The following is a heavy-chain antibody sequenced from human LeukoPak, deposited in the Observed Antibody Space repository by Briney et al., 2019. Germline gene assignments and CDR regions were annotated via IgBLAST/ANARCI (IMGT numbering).Heavy chain of an antibody. J-gene: IGHJ3*02. CDR3: ARARSVNSFYAFDI. CDR1: GGSISSYY. V-gene: IGHV4-59*01. Sequence: SETLSLTCTVSGGSISSYYWSWIRLPPEKGLEWIGFISNNGNTNYSPSFKSRVTIFGDTSENYIFLTQSCVTGADTAVYYWARARSVNSFYAFDIWGQGTLVTV. D-gene: IGHD3-3*01. CDR2: ISNNGNT.